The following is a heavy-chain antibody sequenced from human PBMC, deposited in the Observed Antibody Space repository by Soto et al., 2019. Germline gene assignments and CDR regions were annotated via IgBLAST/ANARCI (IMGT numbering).Heavy chain of an antibody. D-gene: IGHD6-6*01. Sequence: GGSLRLSCAASGFTFSSYSMNWVRQAPGKGLEWVSYISSSSSTIYYADSVKGRFTISRDNAKNSLYLQVNSLRAEDTAVYYCARDFQSSSPFYYYYYMDVWGKGTTVTVSS. CDR3: ARDFQSSSPFYYYYYMDV. J-gene: IGHJ6*03. CDR2: ISSSSSTI. V-gene: IGHV3-48*01. CDR1: GFTFSSYS.